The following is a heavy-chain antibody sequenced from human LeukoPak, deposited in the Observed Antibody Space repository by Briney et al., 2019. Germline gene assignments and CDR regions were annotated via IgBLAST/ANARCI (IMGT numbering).Heavy chain of an antibody. Sequence: GASVKVSCKVSGYTLTELSMRWVRQAPGKGLGWMGGFDPEDGETIYAQKFQGRVTMTEDTSTDTAYMELSSLRSEGTAVYYCATDLTYGSGNRDYWGQGTLVTVSS. CDR2: FDPEDGET. J-gene: IGHJ4*02. V-gene: IGHV1-24*01. CDR1: GYTLTELS. CDR3: ATDLTYGSGNRDY. D-gene: IGHD3-10*01.